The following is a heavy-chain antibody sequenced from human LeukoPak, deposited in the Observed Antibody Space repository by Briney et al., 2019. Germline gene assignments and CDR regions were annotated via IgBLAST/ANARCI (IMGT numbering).Heavy chain of an antibody. CDR3: AKGTGIAAAGTSPLDP. D-gene: IGHD6-13*01. J-gene: IGHJ5*02. CDR2: ISGSGGST. V-gene: IGHV3-23*01. CDR1: GFTFSSYA. Sequence: PGGSLRLSCAASGFTFSSYAMSWVRQAPGKGLERVSAISGSGGSTYYADSVKGRFTISRDNSKNTLYLQMNSLRAEDTAVYYCAKGTGIAAAGTSPLDPWGQGTLVTVSS.